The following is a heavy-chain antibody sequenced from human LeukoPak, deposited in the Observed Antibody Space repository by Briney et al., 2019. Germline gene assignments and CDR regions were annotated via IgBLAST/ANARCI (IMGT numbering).Heavy chain of an antibody. CDR2: INPNSGGT. D-gene: IGHD2-2*02. Sequence: ASVKVSCKASGYTFTGYYMHWVRQAPGQGVEWMGWINPNSGGTNYAQKFQGRVTMTRDTSISTAYMELTRLTSDDTAVYYCARKDPIVVVSAAISRSPGFDPWGQGTLVTVSS. CDR3: ARKDPIVVVSAAISRSPGFDP. CDR1: GYTFTGYY. J-gene: IGHJ5*02. V-gene: IGHV1-2*02.